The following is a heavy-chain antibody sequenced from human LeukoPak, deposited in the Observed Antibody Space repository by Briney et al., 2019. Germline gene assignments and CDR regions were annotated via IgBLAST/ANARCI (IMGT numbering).Heavy chain of an antibody. CDR1: GFTFSTYA. D-gene: IGHD3-10*01. V-gene: IGHV3-23*01. Sequence: GGSLRLSCAASGFTFSTYAMSWLRQAPGKGLGWVLVLSSGGGTTYYADSVKGRFTISRDNSKNTLYLQMNSLRVEDTAVYYCAKGQSMVRGAFDYWGQGTLVTVSS. CDR3: AKGQSMVRGAFDY. J-gene: IGHJ4*02. CDR2: LSSGGGTT.